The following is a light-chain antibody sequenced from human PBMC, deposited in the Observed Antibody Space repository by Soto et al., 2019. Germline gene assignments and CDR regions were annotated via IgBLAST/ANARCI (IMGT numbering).Light chain of an antibody. J-gene: IGKJ5*01. V-gene: IGKV3-15*01. CDR2: GAS. Sequence: EIVMTQSPATLSVSPGERATLSCRASQSVSSNLAWYQQKPGQAPRLLIYGASTRATGIPARFSGSGSGTXXXXXXXSLQSEDFAVYYCQQYNNWPITFGQGTRLEIK. CDR1: QSVSSN. CDR3: QQYNNWPIT.